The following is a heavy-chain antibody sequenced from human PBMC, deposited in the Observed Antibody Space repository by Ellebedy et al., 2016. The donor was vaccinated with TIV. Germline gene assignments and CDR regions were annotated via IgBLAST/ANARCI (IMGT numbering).Heavy chain of an antibody. CDR1: GFTFSTLA. V-gene: IGHV3-23*01. CDR3: ATDGSYGDYLSPTHAFVI. D-gene: IGHD4-17*01. CDR2: FSGSGGTA. J-gene: IGHJ3*02. Sequence: GGSLRLSCAASGFTFSTLAMSWVRQAPGKGLEWVSAFSGSGGTAYYADFVKGRFTVSRDNSKNTLYLQMNSLRAGDTAVYYCATDGSYGDYLSPTHAFVIWGQGTMVTVSS.